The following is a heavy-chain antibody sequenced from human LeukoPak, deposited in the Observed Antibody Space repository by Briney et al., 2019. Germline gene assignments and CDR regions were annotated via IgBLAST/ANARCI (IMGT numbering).Heavy chain of an antibody. J-gene: IGHJ6*03. CDR3: ARVPDIAAAGTTGYYYYMDV. CDR1: GGSFSGYY. V-gene: IGHV4-34*01. Sequence: PETLSLTCAVYGGSFSGYYWSWIRQPPGKGLEWIGEINHSGSTNYNPSLKSRVTISVDTSKNQFSLKLSSVTAADTAVYYCARVPDIAAAGTTGYYYYMDVWGKGTTVTVSS. D-gene: IGHD6-13*01. CDR2: INHSGST.